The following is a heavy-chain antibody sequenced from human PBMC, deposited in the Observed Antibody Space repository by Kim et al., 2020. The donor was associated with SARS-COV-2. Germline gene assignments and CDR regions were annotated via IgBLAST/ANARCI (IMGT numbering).Heavy chain of an antibody. V-gene: IGHV3-30*04. J-gene: IGHJ5*02. D-gene: IGHD3-10*01. CDR2: ISYNGSEN. CDR3: ARPNYYGSGNYDNTINWFDP. CDR1: GFIFSNFA. Sequence: GGSLRLSCAASGFIFSNFAMHWVRQAPGKGLEWVAVISYNGSENYYADSVKGRFTISRDNSKNTLYLQMNSLRPEDTAVYFCARPNYYGSGNYDNTINWFDPWGQASLVTVSP.